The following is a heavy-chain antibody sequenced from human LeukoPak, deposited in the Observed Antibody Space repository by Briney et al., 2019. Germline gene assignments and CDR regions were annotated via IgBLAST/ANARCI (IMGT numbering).Heavy chain of an antibody. D-gene: IGHD4-17*01. CDR1: GGSISGYY. CDR3: ARHANDGDYPLDY. J-gene: IGHJ4*02. Sequence: PSETLSLTCTVSGGSISGYYWSWFRQPPGKGLEWIGYIYYSGSPNYSPSLKSRVTLSVDTSKNQFSLKLSSVTAADTAVYYCARHANDGDYPLDYWGQGTLVTVSS. V-gene: IGHV4-59*08. CDR2: IYYSGSP.